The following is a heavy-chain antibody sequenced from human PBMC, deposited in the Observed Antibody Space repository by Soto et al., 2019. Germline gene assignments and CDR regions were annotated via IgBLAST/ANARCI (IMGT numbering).Heavy chain of an antibody. D-gene: IGHD2-15*01. CDR3: AREGIVAVSTTGMDV. V-gene: IGHV1-46*01. CDR1: GYTLTTFF. J-gene: IGHJ6*02. CDR2: INPGYPAGRST. Sequence: QVQLVQSGAEVKKPGASVKVSCKASGYTLTTFFMHWVRQAPGQGLEWMGVINPGYPAGRSTTYAQTVQGGVTVTTDTSTSTVYMELSRLSSDDTAVYYCAREGIVAVSTTGMDVWGQGTTVTVS.